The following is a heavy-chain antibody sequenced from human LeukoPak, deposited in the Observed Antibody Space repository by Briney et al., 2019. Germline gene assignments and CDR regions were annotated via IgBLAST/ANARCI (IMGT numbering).Heavy chain of an antibody. D-gene: IGHD7-27*01. Sequence: GGSLRLSCAASGFTFSSYSMNWVRQAPGKGLEGVSTITTSDGNTYYADSVKGRFTVSRDNSQNPLFLQMNRLRAEDTAVYYCAKDGGLWVSAHWGDPWGRGPLVPVSS. J-gene: IGHJ5*02. V-gene: IGHV3-23*01. CDR1: GFTFSSYS. CDR2: ITTSDGNT. CDR3: AKDGGLWVSAHWGDP.